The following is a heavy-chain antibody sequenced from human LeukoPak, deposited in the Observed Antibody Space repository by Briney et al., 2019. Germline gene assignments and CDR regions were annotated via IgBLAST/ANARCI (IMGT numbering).Heavy chain of an antibody. D-gene: IGHD4-23*01. Sequence: SETLSLTCTVSGGSISSYYWSWIRQPPGKGLEWIGYIYYSGSTNYNPSLKSRVTISVDTSKNQFSLKLSSVTAADTAVCYCARTPRMVTGFDYWGQGTLVTVSS. J-gene: IGHJ4*02. CDR1: GGSISSYY. V-gene: IGHV4-59*01. CDR3: ARTPRMVTGFDY. CDR2: IYYSGST.